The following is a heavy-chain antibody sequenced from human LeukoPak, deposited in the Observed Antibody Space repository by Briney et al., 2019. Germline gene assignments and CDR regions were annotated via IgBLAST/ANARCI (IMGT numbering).Heavy chain of an antibody. Sequence: SETLSLTCTVSGGSISSYYWSWIRQPPGKGLEWIGYIYYSGSTNYNPSLKSRVTISVDTSKNQFSLKLSSVTAADTAVYYCARETRGFSSSDAFDIWGQGTMVTVSS. CDR3: ARETRGFSSSDAFDI. D-gene: IGHD3-10*01. CDR2: IYYSGST. J-gene: IGHJ3*02. CDR1: GGSISSYY. V-gene: IGHV4-59*01.